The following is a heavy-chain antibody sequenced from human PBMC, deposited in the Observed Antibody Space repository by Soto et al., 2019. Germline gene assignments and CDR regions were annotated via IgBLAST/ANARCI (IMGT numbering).Heavy chain of an antibody. V-gene: IGHV3-23*01. CDR3: AKLRYCISASGRHAYYFDY. Sequence: EVQLLESGGGLVQPGGSLRLSCAASGFTFSSYAMSWVRQAPGKGLEWVSAISGSGGSTYYADSVKGRFTISRDNSXNXLXXQMNSLRAEDTAVYYCAKLRYCISASGRHAYYFDYWGQGTLVTVSS. CDR1: GFTFSSYA. CDR2: ISGSGGST. D-gene: IGHD2-2*01. J-gene: IGHJ4*02.